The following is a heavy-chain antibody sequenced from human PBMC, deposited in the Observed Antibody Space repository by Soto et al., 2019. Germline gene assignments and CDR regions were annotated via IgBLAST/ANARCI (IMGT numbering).Heavy chain of an antibody. J-gene: IGHJ6*02. Sequence: EVQLVESGGGLVQPGGSLRLSCAASGFTFSRYSMNWVRQAPGKGLVLVSYIRSSSSTIYYADSVKGRFTISRDNAKNSLFMQMNRLRDEDTAVYYCARYNRGSPLGSGEIDYYDYYGMEVWGQGTTVTVSS. D-gene: IGHD3-10*01. V-gene: IGHV3-48*02. CDR2: IRSSSSTI. CDR3: ARYNRGSPLGSGEIDYYDYYGMEV. CDR1: GFTFSRYS.